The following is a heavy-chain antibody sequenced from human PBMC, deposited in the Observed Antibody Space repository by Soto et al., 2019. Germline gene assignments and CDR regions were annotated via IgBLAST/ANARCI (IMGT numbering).Heavy chain of an antibody. V-gene: IGHV3-21*01. Sequence: GGSLRLSCVASGFMFTRSTMNWVRQAPGKGLEWVSSITSASDYIFYADSVKGRFTISRDNAKNSLYLQMNSLRAEDTAVYYCARVGTGSSTPLDIWGQGIMVTVSS. CDR1: GFMFTRST. CDR2: ITSASDYI. J-gene: IGHJ3*02. CDR3: ARVGTGSSTPLDI. D-gene: IGHD3-9*01.